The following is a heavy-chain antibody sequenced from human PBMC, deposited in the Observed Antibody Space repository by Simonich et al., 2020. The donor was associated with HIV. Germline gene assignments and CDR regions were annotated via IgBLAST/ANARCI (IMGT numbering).Heavy chain of an antibody. J-gene: IGHJ6*02. CDR3: ASGSYYNVGDSNYVMDV. V-gene: IGHV1-46*03. CDR2: SNPGGGST. D-gene: IGHD3-10*01. Sequence: QVQLVQSGAEVKKPGASVKVSCKASGYTFTTYYMHWVRQAPGQGLEWMEISNPGGGSTSNAQLLQGRCTMTRDTSTRTVYMELSSLRSEDTAVYYCASGSYYNVGDSNYVMDVWGQGTTVTVSS. CDR1: GYTFTTYY.